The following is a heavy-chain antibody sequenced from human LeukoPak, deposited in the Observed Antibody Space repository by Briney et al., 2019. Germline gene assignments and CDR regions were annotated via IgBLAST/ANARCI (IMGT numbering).Heavy chain of an antibody. J-gene: IGHJ4*02. CDR1: GYTFTGYY. CDR3: ARAGGYSYKDY. CDR2: INPNSGGT. V-gene: IGHV1-2*02. D-gene: IGHD5-18*01. Sequence: ASVKVSCKASGYTFTGYYMHWVRQAPGQGLEWMGLINPNSGGTEYAEKFQGRVTMTRDTSISTAYMELSSLRSDDKAVYYCARAGGYSYKDYWGQGTLVTVSS.